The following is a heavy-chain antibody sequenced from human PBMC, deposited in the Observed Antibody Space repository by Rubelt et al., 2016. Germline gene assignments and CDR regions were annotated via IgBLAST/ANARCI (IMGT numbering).Heavy chain of an antibody. Sequence: QVQLVQSGAEVKKPGASLKVSCKVSGYTLTDLSMHWVRQAPGKALEWMGGFDADDGEQSYAQKVQGRVTMTEDTSTDTAYMELSSMRSEDTAVYYCAIRQPDYGDLDFDYWGQGTLVTVSS. CDR1: GYTLTDLS. J-gene: IGHJ4*02. D-gene: IGHD4-17*01. CDR2: FDADDGEQ. CDR3: AIRQPDYGDLDFDY. V-gene: IGHV1-24*01.